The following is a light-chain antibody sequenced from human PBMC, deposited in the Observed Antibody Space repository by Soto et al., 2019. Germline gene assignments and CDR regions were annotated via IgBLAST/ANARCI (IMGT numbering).Light chain of an antibody. Sequence: EIVMTQSPVTLSVSAGEGATLSCRASQGISSNLAWYQQKPGQAPRLLIFGASTRATGIPARFSGSGSETEFALTSNTLQSEDFAVYYCQQYHNWPLTFGGGTKVEIK. CDR1: QGISSN. J-gene: IGKJ4*01. CDR3: QQYHNWPLT. CDR2: GAS. V-gene: IGKV3-15*01.